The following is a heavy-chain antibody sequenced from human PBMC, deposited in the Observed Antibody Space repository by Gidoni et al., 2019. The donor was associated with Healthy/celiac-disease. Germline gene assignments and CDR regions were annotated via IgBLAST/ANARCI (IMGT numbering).Heavy chain of an antibody. CDR1: GFTFSDYY. V-gene: IGHV3-11*06. D-gene: IGHD3-22*01. CDR2: ISSSSSYT. Sequence: QVQLVESGGGLVKPGGSLRLSCAASGFTFSDYYMSWIRQAQGKGLEWVSYISSSSSYTNYADSVKGRFTISRDNAKNSLYLQMNSLRAEDTAVNYCASSNDDSSGSDAFDIWGQGTMVTVSS. J-gene: IGHJ3*02. CDR3: ASSNDDSSGSDAFDI.